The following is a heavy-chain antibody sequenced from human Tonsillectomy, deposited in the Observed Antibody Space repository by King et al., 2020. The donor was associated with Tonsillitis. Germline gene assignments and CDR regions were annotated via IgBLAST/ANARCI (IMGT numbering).Heavy chain of an antibody. J-gene: IGHJ4*02. CDR2: IYYSGST. D-gene: IGHD6-19*01. Sequence: VQLQESGPGLVKPSETLSLTCTVSGGSISSYYWSWIRQPPGKGLEWIGYIYYSGSTNYNPSLQSRVTISVDTSKNQFSLKLSSVTAADTAVYYCARQTGYSSGWYPYWGQGTLVTVSS. V-gene: IGHV4-59*08. CDR1: GGSISSYY. CDR3: ARQTGYSSGWYPY.